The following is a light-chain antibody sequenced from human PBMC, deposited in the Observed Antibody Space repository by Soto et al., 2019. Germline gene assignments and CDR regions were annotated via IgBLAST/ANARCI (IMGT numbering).Light chain of an antibody. CDR3: QQSYSSPPLT. CDR1: QSIRTF. CDR2: AAS. J-gene: IGKJ4*01. V-gene: IGKV1-39*01. Sequence: DIQMTQSPSSLSVSVGDRVTITCRASQSIRTFLNWYQQKPGKAPRLLIYAASSLQSGVPSRFSGSGSGTDFSLTISSLQPEDFVTYYCQQSYSSPPLTFVGGTKVEIK.